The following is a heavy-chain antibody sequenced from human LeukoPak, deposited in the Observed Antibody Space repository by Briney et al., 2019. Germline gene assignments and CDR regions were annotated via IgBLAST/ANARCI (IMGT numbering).Heavy chain of an antibody. D-gene: IGHD1-1*01. CDR1: GFTFSSYS. CDR2: ISSSSSTI. CDR3: ARPWNYYYYYVMDV. V-gene: IGHV3-48*02. Sequence: GGSLRLSCAASGFTFSSYSMNWVRQAPGKGLEWVSYISSSSSTIYYADSVKGRSTISRDNAKNSLYLQMNSLRDEDTAVYYCARPWNYYYYYVMDVWGQGTTVTVSS. J-gene: IGHJ6*02.